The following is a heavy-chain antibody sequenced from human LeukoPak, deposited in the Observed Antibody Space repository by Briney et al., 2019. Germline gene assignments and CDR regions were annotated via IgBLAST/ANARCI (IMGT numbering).Heavy chain of an antibody. V-gene: IGHV3-48*01. CDR1: GFTFSSHS. J-gene: IGHJ3*02. CDR3: ARAGRYSYDSSGYYYDAIDI. CDR2: ISSSSNTI. D-gene: IGHD3-22*01. Sequence: GGSPRLSCAASGFTFSSHSMNWVRQAPGKGLGWVSYISSSSNTIYYADSVKGRFTISRDNDKNSLFLQMNSLRAEDTAVYYCARAGRYSYDSSGYYYDAIDIWGQGTMVTVSS.